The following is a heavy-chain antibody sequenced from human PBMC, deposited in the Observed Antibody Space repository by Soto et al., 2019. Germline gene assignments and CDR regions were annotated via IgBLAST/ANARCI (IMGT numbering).Heavy chain of an antibody. Sequence: QVQLVESGGGVVQPGRSLRLSCAASGFTFSSYGMHWVRQAPGKGLAWVAVISYDGSNKYYADSVKGRFTISRDNSKNTLYLQMNGLRAEDTAVYYCAKDLLRPGRAYGMDVWGQGTTVTVSS. CDR2: ISYDGSNK. J-gene: IGHJ6*02. CDR3: AKDLLRPGRAYGMDV. CDR1: GFTFSSYG. V-gene: IGHV3-30*18.